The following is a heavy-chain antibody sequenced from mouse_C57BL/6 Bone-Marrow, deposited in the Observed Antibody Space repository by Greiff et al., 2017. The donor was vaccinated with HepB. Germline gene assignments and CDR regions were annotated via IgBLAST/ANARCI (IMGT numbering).Heavy chain of an antibody. CDR3: DRAGFGY. CDR2: IYPETGGT. V-gene: IGHV1-15*01. CDR1: GYTFTDYE. D-gene: IGHD3-3*01. Sequence: VQLQASGAELVRPGASVTLSCKASGYTFTDYEMHWVKQTPVHGLEWIGAIYPETGGTAYNQKFKGKDILTADKSSSTAYMELRSLTSEDSAVYDGDRAGFGYWGQGTLGTV. J-gene: IGHJ3*01.